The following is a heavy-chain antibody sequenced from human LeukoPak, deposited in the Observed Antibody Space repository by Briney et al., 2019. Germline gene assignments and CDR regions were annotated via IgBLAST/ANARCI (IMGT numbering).Heavy chain of an antibody. D-gene: IGHD1-26*01. CDR2: ISGSGGGT. J-gene: IGHJ4*02. CDR1: GXTFSSYA. V-gene: IGHV3-23*01. Sequence: GGSLRLSCAASGXTFSSYAMSWVRQAPEKGLEWVATISGSGGGTYYADSVKGRFTISRDDSKNTLYLQMNSLRAEDTAVYYCAKDLGRYRNNYFDYWGQGTLVTVSS. CDR3: AKDLGRYRNNYFDY.